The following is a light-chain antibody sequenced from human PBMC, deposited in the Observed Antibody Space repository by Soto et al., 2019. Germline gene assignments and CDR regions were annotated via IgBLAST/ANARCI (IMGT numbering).Light chain of an antibody. CDR1: QSISSW. Sequence: DIQMTRSPSTLSASVGDRVTITCRASQSISSWLAWYQQKPGKAPKLLIYDASSLESGVPSRFSGSGSGTEFTLTISSLQPDDFATYYCQQCNSYWTFGQGTKV. CDR3: QQCNSYWT. J-gene: IGKJ1*01. CDR2: DAS. V-gene: IGKV1-5*01.